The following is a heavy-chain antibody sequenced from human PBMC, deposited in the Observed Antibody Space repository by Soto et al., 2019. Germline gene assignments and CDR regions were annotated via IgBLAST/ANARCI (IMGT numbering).Heavy chain of an antibody. D-gene: IGHD5-12*01. CDR2: TYFRSKWYN. CDR1: GDSVSSNTAS. V-gene: IGHV6-1*01. Sequence: SQTLSLTCAISGDSVSSNTASWNWIRQSPSRGLEWLGRTYFRSKWYNDYAVSVKSRIIINPDTSNNQFSLQLNSVTPEDTSVYFCAKGDNLGPKTGYAFDPWGQGIMVTVSS. J-gene: IGHJ5*02. CDR3: AKGDNLGPKTGYAFDP.